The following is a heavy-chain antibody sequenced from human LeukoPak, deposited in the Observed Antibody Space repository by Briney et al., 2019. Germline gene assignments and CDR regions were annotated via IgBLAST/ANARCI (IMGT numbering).Heavy chain of an antibody. CDR1: GGSISSYY. CDR3: ARESGSYLWRSWLNP. D-gene: IGHD3-16*01. V-gene: IGHV4-59*01. J-gene: IGHJ5*02. CDR2: IYYTGST. Sequence: SSETLSLTCTVSGGSISSYYWSWIRQPPGKGLEWIGYIYYTGSTNYNPSLKSRVTISVDTSKNQFSLKLNSVTAADTAVYYCARESGSYLWRSWLNPWGQGTLVTVSS.